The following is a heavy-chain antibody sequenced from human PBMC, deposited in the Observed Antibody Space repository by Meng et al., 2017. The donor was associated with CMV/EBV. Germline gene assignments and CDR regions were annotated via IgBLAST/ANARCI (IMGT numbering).Heavy chain of an antibody. V-gene: IGHV3-64*02. CDR2: ISSNGGST. CDR1: GFTFSSYA. CDR3: ATGQYSSSSRGDGNFDY. J-gene: IGHJ4*02. D-gene: IGHD6-6*01. Sequence: GGSLRLSCAASGFTFSSYAMHWVRQAPGKGLEYVSAISSNGGSTYYADSVKGRFTISRDNSKNTLYLQMGSLRAEDMAVYYCATGQYSSSSRGDGNFDYWGQGTLVTVSS.